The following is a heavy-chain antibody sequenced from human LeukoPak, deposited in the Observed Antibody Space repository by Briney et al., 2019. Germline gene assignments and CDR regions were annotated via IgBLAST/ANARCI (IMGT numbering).Heavy chain of an antibody. Sequence: GGSLRLSCAASRFTFSNYAMSWVRQAPGKGLEWVSSISSSSSYIYYADSVKGRFTISRDNAKNSLYLQMNSLRAEDTAVYYCARDYYYGMDVWGQGTTVTVSS. V-gene: IGHV3-21*01. CDR2: ISSSSSYI. J-gene: IGHJ6*02. CDR3: ARDYYYGMDV. CDR1: RFTFSNYA.